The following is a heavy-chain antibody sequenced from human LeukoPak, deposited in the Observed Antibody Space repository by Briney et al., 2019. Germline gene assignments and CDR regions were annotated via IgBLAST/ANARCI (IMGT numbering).Heavy chain of an antibody. Sequence: GGSLRLSCAASGFTLSNYAMHWVRQAPGKGLEWVAVISYDGSNKYYADSVKGRFTISRDNSKNTLYLQMNSLRAEDTAVYYCAKDLTGTFDYWGQGTLVTVSS. J-gene: IGHJ4*02. CDR3: AKDLTGTFDY. CDR1: GFTLSNYA. CDR2: ISYDGSNK. D-gene: IGHD1-1*01. V-gene: IGHV3-30*04.